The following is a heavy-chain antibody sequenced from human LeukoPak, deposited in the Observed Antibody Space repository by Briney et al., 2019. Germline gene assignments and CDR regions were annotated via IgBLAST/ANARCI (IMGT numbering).Heavy chain of an antibody. V-gene: IGHV3-30-3*01. J-gene: IGHJ4*02. CDR3: ARPETEGEISGAWGY. D-gene: IGHD3-16*01. CDR1: GFTFSSYA. CDR2: ISYDGSNK. Sequence: PGRSLRLSCAASGFTFSSYAMHWVRQAPGEGLEWVAVISYDGSNKYYADSVKGRFTISRDNSKNTLYLQMNILRVEDTAVYYCARPETEGEISGAWGYWGQGTLVTVSS.